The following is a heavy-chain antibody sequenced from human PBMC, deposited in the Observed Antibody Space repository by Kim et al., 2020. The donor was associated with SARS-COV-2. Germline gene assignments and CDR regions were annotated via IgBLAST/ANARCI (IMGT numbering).Heavy chain of an antibody. CDR3: ARNPLQHTSGYNDY. V-gene: IGHV4-39*07. Sequence: NPTRRSRVTIALDTSKNQFSLKLTSVTAADTAVYYCARNPLQHTSGYNDYWGHGTLVTVSS. D-gene: IGHD5-12*01. J-gene: IGHJ4*01.